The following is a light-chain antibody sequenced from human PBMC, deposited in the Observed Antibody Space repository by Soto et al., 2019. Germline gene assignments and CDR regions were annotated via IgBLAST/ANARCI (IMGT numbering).Light chain of an antibody. J-gene: IGLJ1*01. Sequence: SALTQPPSASGSAGQSVTISCTGTSSDLGAYNYVSWYQQHPGKAPKLMIYEVNKRPSGVPDRFSGSKSGNTASLTVSGLQAEDEADYYCISYAGSNRVFGTGTKVTVL. CDR3: ISYAGSNRV. CDR1: SSDLGAYNY. V-gene: IGLV2-8*01. CDR2: EVN.